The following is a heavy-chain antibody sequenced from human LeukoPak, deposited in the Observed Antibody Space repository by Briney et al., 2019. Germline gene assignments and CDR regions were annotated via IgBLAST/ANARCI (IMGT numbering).Heavy chain of an antibody. V-gene: IGHV4-39*07. CDR1: GGSISSSSYF. Sequence: KPSETLSLTCSVSGGSISSSSYFWGWIRQPPGKGLEWIASVHHSGSTYYNPSLKSRLTISVDTSKNQFSLKLSSVTAADTAVYYCARDIGYSFDPWGQGTLVTVSS. CDR2: VHHSGST. J-gene: IGHJ5*02. CDR3: ARDIGYSFDP. D-gene: IGHD6-13*01.